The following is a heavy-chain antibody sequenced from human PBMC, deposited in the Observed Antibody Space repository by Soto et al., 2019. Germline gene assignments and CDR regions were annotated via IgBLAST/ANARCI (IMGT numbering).Heavy chain of an antibody. J-gene: IGHJ6*02. Sequence: QVQLVESGGGVVQPGRSLRLSCAASGFTFSSYGMHWVRQAPGKGLEWVAVISYDGSNKYYADSVKGRFTISRDNSKNKLYLKMNSLRAEDTAVYYCAKDQGYYYSYGMDVWGQGTTVTVSS. CDR1: GFTFSSYG. CDR3: AKDQGYYYSYGMDV. V-gene: IGHV3-30*18. CDR2: ISYDGSNK.